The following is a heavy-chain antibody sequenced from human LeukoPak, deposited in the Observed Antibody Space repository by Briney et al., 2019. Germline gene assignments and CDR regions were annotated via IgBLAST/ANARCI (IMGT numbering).Heavy chain of an antibody. D-gene: IGHD3-3*01. V-gene: IGHV4-38-2*01. CDR3: ARLWSGYFDDDAFDI. J-gene: IGHJ3*02. CDR2: FSHSGST. Sequence: PSETLSLTCAVSGYSISSGYYWGWIRQPPGKGLGWIGSFSHSGSTHYNPSLKSRVTISLDTSKNQFSLKLSSVTAADTAVYYCARLWSGYFDDDAFDIWGQGTMVTVSS. CDR1: GYSISSGYY.